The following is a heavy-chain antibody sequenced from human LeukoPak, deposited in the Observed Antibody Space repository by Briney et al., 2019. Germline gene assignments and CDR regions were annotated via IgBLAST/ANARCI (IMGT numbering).Heavy chain of an antibody. V-gene: IGHV3-23*01. D-gene: IGHD2-8*01. CDR3: AKDRYCTNGVCYPSTRYYYYGMDV. CDR1: GFTVSSNY. CDR2: ISGSGGST. Sequence: GGSLRLSCAASGFTVSSNYMSWVRQAPGKGLEWVSAISGSGGSTYYADSVKGRFTISRDNSKNTLYLQMNSLRAEDTAVYDCAKDRYCTNGVCYPSTRYYYYGMDVWGQGTTVTVSS. J-gene: IGHJ6*02.